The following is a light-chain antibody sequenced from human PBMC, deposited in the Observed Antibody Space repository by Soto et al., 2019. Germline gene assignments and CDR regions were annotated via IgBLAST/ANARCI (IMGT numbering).Light chain of an antibody. CDR3: HQRYNWPRVT. J-gene: IGKJ5*01. Sequence: EIVMTQSPATLSLSPGYRATLSCRASQSVSNNLAWYQQKPGQPPRLLIYDVSNRATGIPARFSGSGSGTDFTLTITSLEPEDFAVYFCHQRYNWPRVTFGQGTRLEIK. CDR2: DVS. V-gene: IGKV3-11*01. CDR1: QSVSNN.